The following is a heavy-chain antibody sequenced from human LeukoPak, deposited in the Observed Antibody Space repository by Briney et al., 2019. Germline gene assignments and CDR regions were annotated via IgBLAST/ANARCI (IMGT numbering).Heavy chain of an antibody. CDR3: ARDGYYCDSSGYYYFDY. D-gene: IGHD3-22*01. CDR1: GYTFTSYY. V-gene: IGHV1-46*01. CDR2: INPSGGST. Sequence: ASVKVSCKASGYTFTSYYMHWVRQAPGQGLEWMRIINPSGGSTSYAQRFQGRVTMTRDTSTSTVYMELSSLRSEDTAVYYCARDGYYCDSSGYYYFDYWGQGTLVTVSS. J-gene: IGHJ4*02.